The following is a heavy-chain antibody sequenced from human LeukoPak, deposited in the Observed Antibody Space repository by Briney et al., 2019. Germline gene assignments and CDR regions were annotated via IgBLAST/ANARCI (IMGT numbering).Heavy chain of an antibody. CDR1: GGTFSSYA. J-gene: IGHJ4*02. CDR3: ARDGVSYGDYSHTFFDY. CDR2: IIPILGIA. D-gene: IGHD4-17*01. Sequence: ASVKVSCKASGGTFSSYAISWVRQAPGQGLEWMGRIIPILGIANYAQKFQGRVTITADKSTSTAYMELSSLRSEDTAVYYCARDGVSYGDYSHTFFDYWGQGTLVTVSS. V-gene: IGHV1-69*04.